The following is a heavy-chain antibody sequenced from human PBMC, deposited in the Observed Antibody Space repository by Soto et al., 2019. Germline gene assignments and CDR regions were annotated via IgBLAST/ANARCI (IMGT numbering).Heavy chain of an antibody. D-gene: IGHD3-10*01. CDR1: GFTFDDYA. CDR2: ISWNSGSI. Sequence: PGGSLRLSCAASGFTFDDYAMHWVRQAPGKGLEWVSGISWNSGSIGYADSVKGRFTISRDNAKNSLYLQMNSLRAEDTALYYWAKVRGVIMGYFDYWGQGTLVTVSS. V-gene: IGHV3-9*01. CDR3: AKVRGVIMGYFDY. J-gene: IGHJ4*02.